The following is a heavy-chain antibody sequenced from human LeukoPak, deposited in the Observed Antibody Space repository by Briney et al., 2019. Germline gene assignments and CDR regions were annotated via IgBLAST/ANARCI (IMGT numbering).Heavy chain of an antibody. Sequence: QPGGSLRLSRAASGFTFSNYEFNWVRQAPGKGLEWVSYISSSGRNIYYADSVKGRFTISRDNAKNSLYLQMNSLRAEDTAVYYCARDLVQLWSKDFWGQGTLVTVSS. CDR3: ARDLVQLWSKDF. J-gene: IGHJ4*02. CDR2: ISSSGRNI. V-gene: IGHV3-48*03. D-gene: IGHD5-18*01. CDR1: GFTFSNYE.